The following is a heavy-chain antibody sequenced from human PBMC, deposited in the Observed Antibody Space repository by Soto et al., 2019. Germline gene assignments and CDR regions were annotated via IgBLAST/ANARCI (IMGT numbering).Heavy chain of an antibody. J-gene: IGHJ5*02. D-gene: IGHD1-1*01. CDR2: IWYDGSNK. Sequence: HPGGSLRLSCAASGFTFSSYGMHWVRQAPGKGLEWVAVIWYDGSNKYYADSVKGRFTISRDNSKNTLYLQMNSLRAEDTAVYYCARDFGRAWKWFDPWGQGTLVTVSS. CDR3: ARDFGRAWKWFDP. V-gene: IGHV3-33*01. CDR1: GFTFSSYG.